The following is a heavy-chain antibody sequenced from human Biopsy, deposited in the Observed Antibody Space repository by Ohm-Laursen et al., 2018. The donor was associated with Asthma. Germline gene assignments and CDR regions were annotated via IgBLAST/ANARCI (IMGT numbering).Heavy chain of an antibody. D-gene: IGHD3-22*01. CDR3: ARAQDYYDSRGYYRSFDY. Sequence: TLSLTCTVSYCSITSGGYYWTRNRQHPGKGLEWIGFIYYSGSTYYNPSLKSRVSISIDTSKNQFSLKLSSVTAADMAVYYCARAQDYYDSRGYYRSFDYWGQGTLVTVSS. V-gene: IGHV4-31*03. CDR1: YCSITSGGYY. J-gene: IGHJ4*02. CDR2: IYYSGST.